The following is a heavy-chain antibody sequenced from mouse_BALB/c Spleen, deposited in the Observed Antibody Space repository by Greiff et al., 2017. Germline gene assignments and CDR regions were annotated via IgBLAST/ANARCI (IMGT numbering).Heavy chain of an antibody. CDR2: ISDGGSYT. D-gene: IGHD2-12*01. V-gene: IGHV5-4*02. Sequence: VQLQQSGGGLVKPGGSLKLSCAASGFTFSDYYMYWVRQTPEKRLEWVATISDGGSYTYYPDSVKGRFTISRDNAKNNLYLQMSSLKSEDTAMYYCARDYDGRGRAMDYWGQGTSVTVSS. CDR3: ARDYDGRGRAMDY. CDR1: GFTFSDYY. J-gene: IGHJ4*01.